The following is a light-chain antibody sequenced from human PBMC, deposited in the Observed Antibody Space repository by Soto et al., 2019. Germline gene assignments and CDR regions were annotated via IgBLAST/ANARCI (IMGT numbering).Light chain of an antibody. CDR2: EVS. J-gene: IGLJ3*02. CDR3: SSYTSSNTWV. Sequence: QSVLTQPASVSGSPGQSITISCTGTSSDVGGYNYVSWYQQHPGKAPNLLIYEVSNRPSGVSNRFSGSKSGNTASLTISGLQAEDEADYYCSSYTSSNTWVFGGGTKLTVL. CDR1: SSDVGGYNY. V-gene: IGLV2-14*01.